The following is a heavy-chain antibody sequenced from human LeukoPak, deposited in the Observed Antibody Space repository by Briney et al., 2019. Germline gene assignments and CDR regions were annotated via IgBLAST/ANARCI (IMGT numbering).Heavy chain of an antibody. CDR3: ASQYLRRSSSPFDY. J-gene: IGHJ4*02. D-gene: IGHD6-6*01. Sequence: SVKVSCKASGGTFSSYALSWVQQAPGQGLNSMGGTIPFYGTANYAHKFQGTVTITTDESTNTVYMELGSRNCDDTGLLYLASQYLRRSSSPFDYWGQGTLVTVSS. CDR2: TIPFYGTA. CDR1: GGTFSSYA. V-gene: IGHV1-69*05.